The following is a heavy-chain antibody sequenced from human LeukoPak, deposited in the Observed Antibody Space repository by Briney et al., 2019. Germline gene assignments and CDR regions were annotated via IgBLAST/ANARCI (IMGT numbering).Heavy chain of an antibody. D-gene: IGHD2-15*01. Sequence: ASVKVSCKASGGTFSSYAISWVRQAPGQGLEWMGRIIPIFGIANYAQKFQGRVTITADKSTSTAYMELSSLRSEDTAVYYCARGYVSGPKVGWGQGTLVTVSS. J-gene: IGHJ4*02. CDR2: IIPIFGIA. V-gene: IGHV1-69*04. CDR3: ARGYVSGPKVG. CDR1: GGTFSSYA.